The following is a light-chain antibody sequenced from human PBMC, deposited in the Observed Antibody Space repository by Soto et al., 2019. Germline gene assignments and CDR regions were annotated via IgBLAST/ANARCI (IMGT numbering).Light chain of an antibody. CDR1: QTISSW. CDR2: KAS. V-gene: IGKV1-5*03. Sequence: DIQMTQSPSTLSGSVGDRVTITCRASQTISSWLAWYQQKPGKAPKLLIYKASTLKSGVPSRFSGSGSGTEFTLTISSLRPDDFATYYCQHYKSYSEAFGQGTKVEFK. CDR3: QHYKSYSEA. J-gene: IGKJ1*01.